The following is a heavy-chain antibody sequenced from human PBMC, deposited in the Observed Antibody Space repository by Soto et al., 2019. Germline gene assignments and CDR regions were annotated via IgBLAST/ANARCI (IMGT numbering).Heavy chain of an antibody. J-gene: IGHJ4*02. CDR3: ARLVYCSGGSCSPLGSV. D-gene: IGHD2-15*01. CDR1: SGSISSSNW. CDR2: IDHSGST. Sequence: SETLSLTCAVSSGSISSSNWWSWVRQPPGKGLQWIGEIDHSGSTNYNPSLRGRVAISVDKSKNQFSLKLSSVTAADTAMYFCARLVYCSGGSCSPLGSVWGPGTLVTVSS. V-gene: IGHV4-4*02.